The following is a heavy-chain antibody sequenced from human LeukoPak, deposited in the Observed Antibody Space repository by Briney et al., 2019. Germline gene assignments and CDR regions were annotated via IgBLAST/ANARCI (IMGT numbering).Heavy chain of an antibody. CDR2: IRSKAYGGTT. V-gene: IGHV3-49*04. D-gene: IGHD3-3*01. CDR3: TRAQGITIFGVVTTFDY. J-gene: IGHJ4*02. CDR1: GFTFSNSA. Sequence: SGGSLRLSCVASGFTFSNSAMSWVRQAPGKGLEWVGFIRSKAYGGTTEYAASVKGRFTISRDDSKSIAYLQMNSLKTEDTAVYYCTRAQGITIFGVVTTFDYWGQGTLVTVSS.